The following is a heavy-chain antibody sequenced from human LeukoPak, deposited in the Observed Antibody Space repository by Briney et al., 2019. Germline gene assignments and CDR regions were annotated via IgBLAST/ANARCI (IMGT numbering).Heavy chain of an antibody. CDR3: VRAREPLVDNYYFDY. J-gene: IGHJ4*02. CDR1: GFSISSGYF. CDR2: IYHSGST. Sequence: SETLSLTCSVSGFSISSGYFWGWIRQPSGKGLEWIGRIYHSGSTYYDPSLKSRVTIPVDMSRNQFSLKLNSVTAADTAVYYCVRAREPLVDNYYFDYWGQGTLVTVSS. D-gene: IGHD1-14*01. V-gene: IGHV4-38-2*02.